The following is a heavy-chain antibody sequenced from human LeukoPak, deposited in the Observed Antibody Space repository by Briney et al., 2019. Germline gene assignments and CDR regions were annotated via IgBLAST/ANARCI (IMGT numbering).Heavy chain of an antibody. CDR2: IYYSGST. D-gene: IGHD3-22*01. Sequence: PSQTLSLTCTVSGGSISSGGYYWSWIRQHPGKGLEWIGYIYYSGSTYYNPSLKSRVTISVDTSKNQFSLKLSSVTAADTAVYYCARDQGYYDSSGHNWFDPWGQGTLVTVSS. CDR3: ARDQGYYDSSGHNWFDP. V-gene: IGHV4-31*03. J-gene: IGHJ5*02. CDR1: GGSISSGGYY.